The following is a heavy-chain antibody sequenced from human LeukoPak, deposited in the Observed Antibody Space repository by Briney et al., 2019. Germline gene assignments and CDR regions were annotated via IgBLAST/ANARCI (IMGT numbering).Heavy chain of an antibody. D-gene: IGHD6-13*01. CDR1: GYTFTGYY. CDR2: INPNSGGT. J-gene: IGHJ3*02. V-gene: IGHV1-2*02. CDR3: ARGRRLRYSSSWDDAFDI. Sequence: GASVKVSCKASGYTFTGYYMHWVRQAPGQGLEWMGWINPNSGGTNYAQKFQGRVTMTRDTSISTAYMELSRLRSDDTAVYYCARGRRLRYSSSWDDAFDIWGQGTMVTVSS.